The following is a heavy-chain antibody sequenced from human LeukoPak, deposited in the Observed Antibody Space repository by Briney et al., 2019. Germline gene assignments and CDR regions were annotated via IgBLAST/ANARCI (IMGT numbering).Heavy chain of an antibody. CDR3: ARDLEYGATDY. CDR2: INPNSGGT. Sequence: ASVKVSCKTSGYTFTGYYMHWVRQAPGQGLEWMGRINPNSGGTNYAQKFQGRVTMTRDTSISTAYMELSRLRSDDTAVYYCARDLEYGATDYWGQGTLVTVSS. J-gene: IGHJ4*02. CDR1: GYTFTGYY. V-gene: IGHV1-2*06. D-gene: IGHD4-17*01.